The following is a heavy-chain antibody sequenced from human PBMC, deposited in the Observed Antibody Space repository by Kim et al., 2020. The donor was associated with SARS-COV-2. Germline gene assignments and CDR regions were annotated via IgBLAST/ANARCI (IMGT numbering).Heavy chain of an antibody. Sequence: GGSTYYAASVKGRFTISKDNSKNTLYLQMNSLRAEDTAVYYCARGWGTVGWGQGTLVTVSS. D-gene: IGHD2-8*02. V-gene: IGHV3-53*01. J-gene: IGHJ4*02. CDR2: GGST. CDR3: ARGWGTVG.